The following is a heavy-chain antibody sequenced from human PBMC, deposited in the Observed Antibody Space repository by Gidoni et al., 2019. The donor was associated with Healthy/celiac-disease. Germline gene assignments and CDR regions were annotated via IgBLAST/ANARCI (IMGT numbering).Heavy chain of an antibody. CDR1: GFTFSSYS. J-gene: IGHJ4*02. V-gene: IGHV3-48*01. CDR3: AARMVRGGHY. D-gene: IGHD3-10*01. Sequence: EVQLVESGGGLVQPGGSLRLSCAASGFTFSSYSMNWVRQAPGKGLEWVSYISSSSSTIYYADSVKGRFTISRDNAKNSLYLQMNSLRAEDTAVYYCAARMVRGGHYWGQGTLVTVSS. CDR2: ISSSSSTI.